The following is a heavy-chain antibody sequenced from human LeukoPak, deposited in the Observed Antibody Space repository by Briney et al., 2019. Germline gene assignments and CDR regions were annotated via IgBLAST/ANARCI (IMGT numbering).Heavy chain of an antibody. CDR1: GFTFSNHG. J-gene: IGHJ4*02. D-gene: IGHD6-19*01. CDR2: IWYDGGNK. Sequence: GGSLRLSCAASGFTFSNHGMHWVRQAPGKGPEWVALIWYDGGNKYYGDSVKGRFTISRDNSKNTVYLQMNSLRVEDTAVYYCARDRLEAVADDDYFDYWGQGTLVTVSS. CDR3: ARDRLEAVADDDYFDY. V-gene: IGHV3-33*01.